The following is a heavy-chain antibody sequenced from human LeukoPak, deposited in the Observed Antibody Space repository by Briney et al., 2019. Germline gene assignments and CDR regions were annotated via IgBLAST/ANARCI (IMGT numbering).Heavy chain of an antibody. CDR2: INSNSGGT. J-gene: IGHJ4*02. V-gene: IGHV1-2*02. D-gene: IGHD3-22*01. Sequence: GASVKVSCKASGYTFTGYYMHWVRQAPGQGLEWMGWINSNSGGTNYAQKFQGRVTMTRDTSISTAYMELSRLRSDNTAVYYCARDVVSRIGGIVVVILNLDYWGQGTLVTVSS. CDR1: GYTFTGYY. CDR3: ARDVVSRIGGIVVVILNLDY.